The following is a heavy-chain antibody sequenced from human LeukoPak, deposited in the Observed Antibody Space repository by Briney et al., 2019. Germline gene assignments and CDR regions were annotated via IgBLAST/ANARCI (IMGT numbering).Heavy chain of an antibody. J-gene: IGHJ6*03. V-gene: IGHV1-8*01. CDR2: MNPNSGNT. CDR3: ARAHCSSTSCYIGYYYYYMDV. CDR1: GYTFTSYD. D-gene: IGHD2-2*02. Sequence: ASVKVSCKASGYTFTSYDINWVRQATGQGLEWMGWMNPNSGNTGYAQKFQGRVTMTRNTSISTAYMELSSLRSEDTAVHYCARAHCSSTSCYIGYYYYYMDVWGKGTTVTVSS.